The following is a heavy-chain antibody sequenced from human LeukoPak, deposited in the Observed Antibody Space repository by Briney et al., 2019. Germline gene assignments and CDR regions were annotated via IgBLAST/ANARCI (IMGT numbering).Heavy chain of an antibody. Sequence: ASVKVSCKASGYTFTSYGLSWVRQAPGQGLEWMGWISGYNGNANYAQKFQGRVTMTTDTSTSTAYMELRSLRSEDTAVYYCAKGPRHHILTGHYKSHCFDFWGQGTLVTVSS. CDR2: ISGYNGNA. CDR1: GYTFTSYG. V-gene: IGHV1-18*01. CDR3: AKGPRHHILTGHYKSHCFDF. J-gene: IGHJ4*02. D-gene: IGHD3-9*01.